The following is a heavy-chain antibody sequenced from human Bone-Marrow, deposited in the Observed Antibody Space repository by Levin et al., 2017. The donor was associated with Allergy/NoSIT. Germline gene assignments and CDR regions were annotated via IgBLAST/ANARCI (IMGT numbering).Heavy chain of an antibody. CDR1: GFTFSSYA. Sequence: PSETLSLTCAASGFTFSSYAMSWVRQAPGKGLEWVSAISGSGGSTYYADPVKGRFTISRDNSKNTLYLQMNTLRAEDTALYYCATVNFWDFWSGYFSNWGQGTLVTVSS. CDR3: ATVNFWDFWSGYFSN. J-gene: IGHJ4*02. CDR2: ISGSGGST. D-gene: IGHD3-3*01. V-gene: IGHV3-23*01.